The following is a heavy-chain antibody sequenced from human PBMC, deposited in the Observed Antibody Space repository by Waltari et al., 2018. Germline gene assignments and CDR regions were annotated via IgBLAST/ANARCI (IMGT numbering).Heavy chain of an antibody. Sequence: EVQLVESGGGLIQPGGSLRLSCAASGFTVSSNYMSWVRQAPGKGLGWVSVIYSGGSTYYADSVKGRFTISRDNSKNTLYLQMNSLRAEDTAVYYCASSSSIAARVDYWGQGTLVTVSS. J-gene: IGHJ4*02. CDR3: ASSSSIAARVDY. D-gene: IGHD6-6*01. V-gene: IGHV3-53*01. CDR1: GFTVSSNY. CDR2: IYSGGST.